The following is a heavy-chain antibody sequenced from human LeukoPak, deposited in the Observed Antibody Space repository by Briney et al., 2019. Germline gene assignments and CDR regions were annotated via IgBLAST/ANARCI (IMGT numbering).Heavy chain of an antibody. D-gene: IGHD1-26*01. J-gene: IGHJ5*02. V-gene: IGHV4-34*01. CDR3: ARGDVGATAVPFDP. CDR2: INHSGTT. CDR1: GGSISNGDYY. Sequence: SETLSLTCTVSGGSISNGDYYWSWIRQPPGKGLEWIGEINHSGTTSYNPSLKSRVTISVDTSKNQFSLEVTSVTAADTAVYYCARGDVGATAVPFDPWGQGTLVTVSS.